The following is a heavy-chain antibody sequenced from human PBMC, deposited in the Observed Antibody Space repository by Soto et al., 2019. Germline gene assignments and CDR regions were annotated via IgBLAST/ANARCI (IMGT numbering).Heavy chain of an antibody. CDR1: GFTFSSYD. Sequence: GGSLRLSCAASGFTFSSYDMHWVRQTSGKGLEWVSTIGTAGDTYYPGSVKGRFTISRENAKNSLYLQMNSLRAEDTAVYYCARGRYRTTVTSKYYGMDVWGQGTTVTVSS. CDR3: ARGRYRTTVTSKYYGMDV. J-gene: IGHJ6*02. V-gene: IGHV3-13*01. D-gene: IGHD4-17*01. CDR2: IGTAGDT.